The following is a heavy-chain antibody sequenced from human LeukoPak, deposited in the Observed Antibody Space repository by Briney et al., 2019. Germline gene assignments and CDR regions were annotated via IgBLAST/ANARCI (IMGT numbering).Heavy chain of an antibody. V-gene: IGHV3-48*01. CDR3: ARGYSSSWYLFGY. D-gene: IGHD6-13*01. Sequence: GGSLRLSCAASGFTFSSYSMNWVRQAPGKGLEWVSYISSSSSTIYYADSVKGRFTISRDNAKNSLYLQMNSLRAEDTAVYYCARGYSSSWYLFGYWGQGTLVTVSS. J-gene: IGHJ4*02. CDR1: GFTFSSYS. CDR2: ISSSSSTI.